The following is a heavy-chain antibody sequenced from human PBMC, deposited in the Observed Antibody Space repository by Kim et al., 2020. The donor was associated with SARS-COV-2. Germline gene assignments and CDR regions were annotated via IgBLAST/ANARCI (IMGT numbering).Heavy chain of an antibody. Sequence: GGSLRLSCSASGFTFSSYAMHWVRQAPGKGLEYVSAISSNGGSTYYADSVKGRFTISRDNSKNTLYLQMSSLRAEDTAVCYCVKDPPPRRSSIAVAEEGDYWGQGTLVSVSS. V-gene: IGHV3-64D*09. CDR1: GFTFSSYA. D-gene: IGHD6-19*01. CDR2: ISSNGGST. CDR3: VKDPPPRRSSIAVAEEGDY. J-gene: IGHJ4*02.